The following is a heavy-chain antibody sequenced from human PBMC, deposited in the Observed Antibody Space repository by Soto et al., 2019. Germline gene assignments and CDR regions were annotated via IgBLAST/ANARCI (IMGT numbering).Heavy chain of an antibody. CDR1: GFTVSSNY. CDR2: IYSGGST. Sequence: EVQLVESGGGLVQPGGSLRLSCAASGFTVSSNYMSWVRQAPGKGLEWVSVIYSGGSTYYADSVKGRFTISRDNSKNTLYLQRNSLRAEDTAVYYCARDTRRGYSYGLRDVWGQGTTVTVSS. V-gene: IGHV3-66*01. J-gene: IGHJ6*02. D-gene: IGHD5-18*01. CDR3: ARDTRRGYSYGLRDV.